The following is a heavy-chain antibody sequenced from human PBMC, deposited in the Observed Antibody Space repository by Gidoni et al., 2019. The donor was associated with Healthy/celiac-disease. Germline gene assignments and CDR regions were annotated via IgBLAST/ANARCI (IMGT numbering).Heavy chain of an antibody. J-gene: IGHJ3*02. D-gene: IGHD1-26*01. V-gene: IGHV3-23*01. CDR1: GVTFSSYA. CDR3: AKDLYSGSYYVSGAFDI. CDR2: ISCSGGST. Sequence: EVQRLESGGGLVQPGGSRRLPGAASGVTFSSYAMSWVRQAPGKGLEWVSAISCSGGSTYYADSVKGRFTISRDNSKNTLYLQMNSLRAEDTAVYYCAKDLYSGSYYVSGAFDIWGQGTMVTVSS.